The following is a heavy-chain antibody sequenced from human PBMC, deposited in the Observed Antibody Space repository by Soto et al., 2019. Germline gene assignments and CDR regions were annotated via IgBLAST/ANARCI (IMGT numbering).Heavy chain of an antibody. Sequence: ASVKVSWKASGYAFTNYGISWVRQAPGQGLEWMGWISIYNGNTNYAQKVQGRVTMTTDTSTSAAYMELRSLRSDDTAVYYCARFGSTRNYYGMDVWGQGTTVTVSS. CDR2: ISIYNGNT. J-gene: IGHJ6*02. V-gene: IGHV1-18*01. D-gene: IGHD2-2*01. CDR1: GYAFTNYG. CDR3: ARFGSTRNYYGMDV.